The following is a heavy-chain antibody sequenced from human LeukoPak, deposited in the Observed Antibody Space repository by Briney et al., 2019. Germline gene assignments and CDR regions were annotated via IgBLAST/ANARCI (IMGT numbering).Heavy chain of an antibody. Sequence: SETLSLTCTVSGGSISSSSYYWGWIRQPPGEGLEWIGSIYYSGSTYYNPSLKSRVTISVDTSKNQFSLKLSSVTAADTAVYYCARRIAARRWYFDLWGRGTLVTVSS. CDR1: GGSISSSSYY. V-gene: IGHV4-39*07. CDR3: ARRIAARRWYFDL. D-gene: IGHD6-6*01. CDR2: IYYSGST. J-gene: IGHJ2*01.